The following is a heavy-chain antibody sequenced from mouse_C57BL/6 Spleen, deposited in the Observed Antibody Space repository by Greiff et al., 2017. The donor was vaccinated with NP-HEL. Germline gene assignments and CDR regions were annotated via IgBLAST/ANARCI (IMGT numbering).Heavy chain of an antibody. D-gene: IGHD2-3*01. Sequence: EVMLVESGGGLVKPGGSLKLSCAASGFAFSDYGMHWVRQAPEKGLEWVAYISSGSSTIYYADTVKGRFTISRDNAKNTLFLQMTSLGSEDTAMYYWAREEERWLLRNAMDYWGQGTSVTVSS. CDR2: ISSGSSTI. CDR1: GFAFSDYG. V-gene: IGHV5-17*01. J-gene: IGHJ4*01. CDR3: AREEERWLLRNAMDY.